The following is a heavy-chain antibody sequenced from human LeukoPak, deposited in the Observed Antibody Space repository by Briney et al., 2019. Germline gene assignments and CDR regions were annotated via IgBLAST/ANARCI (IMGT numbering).Heavy chain of an antibody. J-gene: IGHJ4*02. CDR1: GFTFSSYA. V-gene: IGHV3-64*01. Sequence: GSLRLSCAASGFTFSSYAMHWVRQAPGKGLEYVSAISANGGSTYYANSVKGRFTISRDNSKNTLYLQMGSLRAEDMAVYYCARPVIAFYYDGSGYSDYWGQGTLVTVSS. CDR3: ARPVIAFYYDGSGYSDY. D-gene: IGHD3-22*01. CDR2: ISANGGST.